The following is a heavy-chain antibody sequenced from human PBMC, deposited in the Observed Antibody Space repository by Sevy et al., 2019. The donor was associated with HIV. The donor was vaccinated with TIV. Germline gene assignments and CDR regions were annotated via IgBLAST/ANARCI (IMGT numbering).Heavy chain of an antibody. CDR3: GREMISMVPRVPDAFDI. J-gene: IGHJ3*02. D-gene: IGHD3-10*01. CDR1: GFTFGNYW. CDR2: INNDGSNT. Sequence: GGSLRLSCAASGFTFGNYWMHWVRQAPGKGLVWISRINNDGSNTNYADSVKGGFTTSRDNAKNTLYLQMNSLRAEDTAVYYCGREMISMVPRVPDAFDIWGQGTMVTVSS. V-gene: IGHV3-74*01.